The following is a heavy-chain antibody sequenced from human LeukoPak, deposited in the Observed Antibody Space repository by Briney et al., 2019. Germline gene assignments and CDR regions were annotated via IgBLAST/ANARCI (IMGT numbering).Heavy chain of an antibody. CDR3: ADYVDYFDY. J-gene: IGHJ4*02. Sequence: PGGSLRLSCAASGLTVSRNYMSWVRQAPGKGLEWVSGISGRDGSTYYADSVKGRFTISRDISKNTLYLQMNSLRAEDMAVYYCADYVDYFDYWGQGTLVTVSS. CDR2: ISGRDGST. V-gene: IGHV3-23*01. D-gene: IGHD4-17*01. CDR1: GLTVSRNY.